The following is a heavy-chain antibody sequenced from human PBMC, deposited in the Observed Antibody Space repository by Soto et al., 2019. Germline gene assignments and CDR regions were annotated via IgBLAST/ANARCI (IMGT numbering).Heavy chain of an antibody. Sequence: QVHLQESGPGLVEPSETLSLTCNVSGASITSNYWSWIRQPPGKGLEWIGYSFHSGSTGFNPSLKGRVTISMDTSKNQFSLKVISMTAADTAVYFCARMGFYRGAWAFDVWGQGTMVTVSS. CDR2: SFHSGST. D-gene: IGHD3-10*01. CDR3: ARMGFYRGAWAFDV. CDR1: GASITSNY. J-gene: IGHJ3*01. V-gene: IGHV4-59*01.